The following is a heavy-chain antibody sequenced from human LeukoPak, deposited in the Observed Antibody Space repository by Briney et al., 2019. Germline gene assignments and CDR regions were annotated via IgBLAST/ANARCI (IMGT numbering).Heavy chain of an antibody. D-gene: IGHD6-13*01. CDR3: VGARSWYVFDS. V-gene: IGHV4-39*01. J-gene: IGHJ4*02. CDR1: GGSISSSSYY. Sequence: SETLSLTCTVSGGSISSSSYYWGWIRQPPGKGLEWIGSIYYSGSTYYNPSLKSRVTISVDTSKNQFSLKLSSVTAADTAIYYCVGARSWYVFDSWGRGTLVTVSS. CDR2: IYYSGST.